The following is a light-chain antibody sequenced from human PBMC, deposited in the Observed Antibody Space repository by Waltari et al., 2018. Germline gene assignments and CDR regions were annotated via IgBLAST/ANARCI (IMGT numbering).Light chain of an antibody. J-gene: IGKJ4*01. V-gene: IGKV3-20*01. CDR3: QHNGGSPKIT. Sequence: EIVLTQSPATLSLSPGERATLSCRASQSVSARYLAWYQQKPGKAPRLLIDGSAISATGIPDRFSGSVSGTGFSRTISRLEPEEFAVYYCQHNGGSPKITFGGGTKVEIK. CDR1: QSVSARY. CDR2: GSA.